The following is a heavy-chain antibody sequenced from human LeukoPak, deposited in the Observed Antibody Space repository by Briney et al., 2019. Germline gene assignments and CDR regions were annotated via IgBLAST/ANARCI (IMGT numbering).Heavy chain of an antibody. J-gene: IGHJ4*02. D-gene: IGHD2-15*01. CDR3: ARSAWVDCFDY. Sequence: GGSLRLSCAAPGFTFSSYWMHWVRQAPGKGLVWVSRINSDGSSTSYADSVKGRFTISRDNAKNTLYLQMNSLRAEDTAVYYCARSAWVDCFDYWGQGTLVTVSS. V-gene: IGHV3-74*01. CDR1: GFTFSSYW. CDR2: INSDGSST.